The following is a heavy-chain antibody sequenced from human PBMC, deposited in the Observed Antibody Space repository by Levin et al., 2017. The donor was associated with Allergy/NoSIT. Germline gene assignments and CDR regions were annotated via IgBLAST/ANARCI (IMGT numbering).Heavy chain of an antibody. CDR3: ARVAGYSSGWYPRGNYYYYMDV. D-gene: IGHD6-19*01. CDR2: IYYSGST. CDR1: GGSISSYY. Sequence: SETLSLTCTVSGGSISSYYWSWIRQPPGKGLEWIGYIYYSGSTNYNPSLKSRVTISVDTSKNQFSLKLSSVTAADTAVYYCARVAGYSSGWYPRGNYYYYMDVWGKGTTVTVSS. V-gene: IGHV4-59*01. J-gene: IGHJ6*03.